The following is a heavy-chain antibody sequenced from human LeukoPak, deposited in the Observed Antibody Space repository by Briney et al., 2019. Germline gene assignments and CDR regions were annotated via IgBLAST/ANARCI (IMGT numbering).Heavy chain of an antibody. J-gene: IGHJ3*02. CDR1: GFTFSSYS. Sequence: GGSLRLSCAASGFTFSSYSMNWVRQAPGKGLEWVSFISSTGGTIYYADAVKGRFTVSRDNAKNSLLLQMNSLRAEDTALYYCARGYSRAAFDIWGQGTMVTVSS. D-gene: IGHD2-15*01. CDR3: ARGYSRAAFDI. V-gene: IGHV3-48*01. CDR2: ISSTGGTI.